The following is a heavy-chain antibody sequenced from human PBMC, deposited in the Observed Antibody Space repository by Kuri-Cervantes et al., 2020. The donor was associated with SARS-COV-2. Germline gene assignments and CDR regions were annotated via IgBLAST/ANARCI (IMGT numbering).Heavy chain of an antibody. Sequence: KVSCKGSGYSFTSYWIGWVRQMPGKGLEWMGIIYPGDSDTRYSPSFQGQVTISADKSISTAYLQWSSLKASDTAMYYCARPSDYCSSTSCLDYWGQGILVTVSS. V-gene: IGHV5-51*01. CDR1: GYSFTSYW. CDR3: ARPSDYCSSTSCLDY. J-gene: IGHJ4*02. CDR2: IYPGDSDT. D-gene: IGHD2-2*01.